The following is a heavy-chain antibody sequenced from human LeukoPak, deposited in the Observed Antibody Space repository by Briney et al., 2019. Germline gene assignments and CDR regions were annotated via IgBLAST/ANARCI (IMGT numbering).Heavy chain of an antibody. J-gene: IGHJ4*02. CDR3: AKDPMIVVVITLVFDY. Sequence: GGSLRLSCAASGFTFSSYAMSWVRQAPGKGLEWVSAISGSGGSTYYADSVKGRFTISRDNSKNTLYLQMNSLRAEDTAVYYCAKDPMIVVVITLVFDYWGQGTLVTVSS. V-gene: IGHV3-23*01. D-gene: IGHD3-22*01. CDR1: GFTFSSYA. CDR2: ISGSGGST.